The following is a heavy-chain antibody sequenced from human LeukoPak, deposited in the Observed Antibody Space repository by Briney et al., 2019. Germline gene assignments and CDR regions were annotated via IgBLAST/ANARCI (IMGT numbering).Heavy chain of an antibody. D-gene: IGHD2-21*02. Sequence: GESLKISCKTSGFRFTDQWIGWVRQVPGRGLEWMGIIFPDGSHTVYSPSFHGRITISADRYTSTAYLHWSSLRASDTAMYYCAIRVIVVTTVPDAFDIWGQGTMVTVSS. J-gene: IGHJ3*02. CDR3: AIRVIVVTTVPDAFDI. CDR2: IFPDGSHT. CDR1: GFRFTDQW. V-gene: IGHV5-51*01.